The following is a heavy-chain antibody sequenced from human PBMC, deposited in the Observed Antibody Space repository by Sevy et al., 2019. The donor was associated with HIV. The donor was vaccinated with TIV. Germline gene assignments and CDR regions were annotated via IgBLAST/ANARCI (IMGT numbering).Heavy chain of an antibody. V-gene: IGHV3-33*06. D-gene: IGHD3-10*01. Sequence: GGSLRLSCAASGFTFSSYGMHWVRQAPGKGLEWVAVIWYDGSNKYYADSVKGRFTISRDNSKNTLYLQMNSLRAEDTAVYYCAKDSSFGELSYPSFYFDYWGQGTLVTVSS. CDR1: GFTFSSYG. CDR3: AKDSSFGELSYPSFYFDY. J-gene: IGHJ4*02. CDR2: IWYDGSNK.